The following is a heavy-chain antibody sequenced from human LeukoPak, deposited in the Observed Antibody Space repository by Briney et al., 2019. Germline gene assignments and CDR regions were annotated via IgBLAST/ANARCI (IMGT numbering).Heavy chain of an antibody. CDR1: GYTFTNYG. V-gene: IGHV1-69*06. J-gene: IGHJ3*02. CDR3: ARSHLRDGYNSAFDI. Sequence: ASVKVSCKASGYTFTNYGISWVRQAPGQGLEWMGGIIPIFGTANYAQKFQGRVTITADKSTSTAYMELSSLRSEDTAVYYCARSHLRDGYNSAFDIWGQGTMVTVSS. CDR2: IIPIFGTA. D-gene: IGHD5-24*01.